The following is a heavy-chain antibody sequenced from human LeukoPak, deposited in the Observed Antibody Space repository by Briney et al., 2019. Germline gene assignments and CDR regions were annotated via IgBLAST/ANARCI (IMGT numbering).Heavy chain of an antibody. J-gene: IGHJ4*02. D-gene: IGHD3-3*01. CDR1: GGSISSHY. CDR3: ARAVERITIFGVVIIFDY. V-gene: IGHV4-59*11. Sequence: SETLSLTCTVSGGSISSHYWSWIRQPPGKGLEWFGYIYYSGSTNYNPSLKSRVTISVDTSKNQFSLKLSSVTAADTALYYCARAVERITIFGVVIIFDYWGQGTLVTVSS. CDR2: IYYSGST.